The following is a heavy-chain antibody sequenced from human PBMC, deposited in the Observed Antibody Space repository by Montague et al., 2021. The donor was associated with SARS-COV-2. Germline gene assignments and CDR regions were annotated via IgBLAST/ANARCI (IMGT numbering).Heavy chain of an antibody. Sequence: SETLSLTCGVSGGSINSYYWSWIRQPAGKGLEWIGRIYTSGRTNHSPSLKSRVTISVDTSRNHLSLKLTSVTAADTAVYYCARVRYYGSGTSLGTDVWGQGTTVTVSS. V-gene: IGHV4-4*07. CDR1: GGSINSYY. J-gene: IGHJ6*02. CDR2: IYTSGRT. CDR3: ARVRYYGSGTSLGTDV. D-gene: IGHD3-10*01.